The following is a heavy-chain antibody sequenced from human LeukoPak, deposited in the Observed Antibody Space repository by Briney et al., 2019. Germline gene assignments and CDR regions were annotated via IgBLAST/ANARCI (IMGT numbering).Heavy chain of an antibody. V-gene: IGHV1-46*01. D-gene: IGHD3-22*01. CDR1: GYTFTGYY. CDR2: INPSGGST. CDR3: ASASGYYLYYYYMDV. J-gene: IGHJ6*03. Sequence: ASVKVSCKASGYTFTGYYMHWVRQAPGQGLEWMGIINPSGGSTSYAQKFQGRVTMTRDMYTSTVYMELSSLRSEDTAVYYCASASGYYLYYYYMDVWGKGTTVTVSS.